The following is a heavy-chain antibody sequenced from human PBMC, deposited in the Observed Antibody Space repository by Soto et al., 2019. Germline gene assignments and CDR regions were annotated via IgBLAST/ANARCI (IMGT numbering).Heavy chain of an antibody. CDR2: INHSGST. D-gene: IGHD3-10*01. V-gene: IGHV4-34*01. CDR3: ARGGYYYGSGSYLDY. CDR1: GGSFSGYY. Sequence: PSETLSLTCAVYGGSFSGYYWSWIRQPPGKGLEWSGEINHSGSTNYNPSLKSRVTISVDTSKNQFSLKLSSVTAADTAVYYCARGGYYYGSGSYLDYWGQGTLVTVSS. J-gene: IGHJ4*02.